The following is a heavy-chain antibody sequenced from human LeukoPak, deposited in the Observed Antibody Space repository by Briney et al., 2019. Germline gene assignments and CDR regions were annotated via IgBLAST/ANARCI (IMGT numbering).Heavy chain of an antibody. J-gene: IGHJ4*02. CDR2: IYYSGST. CDR1: GGSISSSSYY. V-gene: IGHV4-39*07. CDR3: ARDKDQGLDY. Sequence: SETLSHTCTVSGGSISSSSYYWGWIRQPPGKGLEWIGSIYYSGSTYYNPSLKSRVTISVDTSKNQFSLKLSSVTAADTAVYYCARDKDQGLDYWGQGTLVTVSS.